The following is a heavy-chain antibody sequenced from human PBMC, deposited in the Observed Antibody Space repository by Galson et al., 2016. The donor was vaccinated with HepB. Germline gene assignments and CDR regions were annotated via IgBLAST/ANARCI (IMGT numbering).Heavy chain of an antibody. J-gene: IGHJ5*02. CDR2: ISYDGTNK. V-gene: IGHV3-30-3*01. CDR3: AKEGHHDFWSGYYNWFAP. D-gene: IGHD3-3*01. Sequence: SLRLSCAASGFTFSSYAIHWVRQAPGKGLEWVAVISYDGTNKYYADSVKGRFTISRDNSKNTLYLQMNSQRPEDTAVYYCAKEGHHDFWSGYYNWFAPWGQGTLVTVSS. CDR1: GFTFSSYA.